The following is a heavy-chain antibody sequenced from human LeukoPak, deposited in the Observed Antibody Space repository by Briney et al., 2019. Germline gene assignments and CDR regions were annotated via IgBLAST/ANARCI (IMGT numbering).Heavy chain of an antibody. CDR2: ISYDGSNK. D-gene: IGHD1-1*01. V-gene: IGHV3-30-3*01. J-gene: IGHJ6*02. Sequence: GGSLSLSCAASGFTFSSYAMLWLRQAPGKGLEWVAVISYDGSNKYYADSVKGRFTISRDNSKNTLYLQMNSLRAEDTAVYYCARDQNEGNPMDVWGQGTTVTVSS. CDR1: GFTFSSYA. CDR3: ARDQNEGNPMDV.